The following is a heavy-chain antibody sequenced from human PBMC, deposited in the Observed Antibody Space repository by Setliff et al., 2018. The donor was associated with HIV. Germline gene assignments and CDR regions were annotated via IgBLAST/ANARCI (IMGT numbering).Heavy chain of an antibody. CDR1: GVSVTSHF. Sequence: SETLSLTCAVSGVSVTSHFWSWIRQPPGKGLEWIGHIYYSGDTNYSPSLKSRVTISMDTSKNQFSLKLTSVTAADTAVYYCARGNDNGQRGGNYYFMDVWDKGTTVTVSS. V-gene: IGHV4-59*02. D-gene: IGHD4-17*01. CDR3: ARGNDNGQRGGNYYFMDV. J-gene: IGHJ6*03. CDR2: IYYSGDT.